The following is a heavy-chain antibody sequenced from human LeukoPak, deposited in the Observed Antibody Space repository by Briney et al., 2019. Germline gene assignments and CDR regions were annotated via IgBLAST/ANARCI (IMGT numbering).Heavy chain of an antibody. V-gene: IGHV1-18*01. J-gene: IGHJ6*02. Sequence: ASVKVSCKASGYTFTSYGISWVRQAPGQGLEWMGWISAYNGNTNYAQKLQGRVTMTTDTSTSTAYMELRSLRSDDTAVYYCASTAGYPPLYYYGMDVWGQGTTVTVPS. CDR1: GYTFTSYG. D-gene: IGHD3-16*02. CDR3: ASTAGYPPLYYYGMDV. CDR2: ISAYNGNT.